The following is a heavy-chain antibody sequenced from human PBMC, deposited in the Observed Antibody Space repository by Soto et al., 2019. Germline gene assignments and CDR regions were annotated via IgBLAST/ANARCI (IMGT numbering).Heavy chain of an antibody. Sequence: QEQLVESGGGVVQPGRYLRLSCVASGFTFSNYGMHWVRQAPGKGLEWVAGIDYTEINPYYIDPVKGRFTMSRDQSKTTLYLQMNSLRAEDTAVYYFARDFCPVPTCYDLGGQGVLVTVSS. CDR2: IDYTEINP. J-gene: IGHJ4*02. CDR3: ARDFCPVPTCYDL. D-gene: IGHD2-2*01. CDR1: GFTFSNYG. V-gene: IGHV3-33*01.